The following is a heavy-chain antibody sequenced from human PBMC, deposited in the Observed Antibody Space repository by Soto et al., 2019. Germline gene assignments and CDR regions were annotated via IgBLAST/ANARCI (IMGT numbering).Heavy chain of an antibody. J-gene: IGHJ4*02. D-gene: IGHD3-9*01. CDR3: AKDLTHFDY. CDR2: IRGTNENT. V-gene: IGHV3-23*01. CDR1: GFIFSDYA. Sequence: GGSLRLSCAASGFIFSDYAMNWVRQAPGKGLEWIALIRGTNENTYYADSVKGRFTISRDNSRDTLYLQMNSLRAEDTAIYYCAKDLTHFDYWSQGTLVTV.